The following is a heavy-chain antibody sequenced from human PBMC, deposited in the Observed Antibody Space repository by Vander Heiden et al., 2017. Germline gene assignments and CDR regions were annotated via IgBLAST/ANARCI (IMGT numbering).Heavy chain of an antibody. D-gene: IGHD6-19*01. CDR1: RFTFSSYA. J-gene: IGHJ4*02. CDR2: ISGSGGST. V-gene: IGHV3-23*01. CDR3: AKDYSSGWLGRIDY. Sequence: EVQLLESGGGLVQPGGSLRLACAASRFTFSSYAMSWVRQAPGKGLEWVSAISGSGGSTYYADSVKGRFTISRDNSKNTLYLQMNSLRAEDTAVYYCAKDYSSGWLGRIDYWGQGTLVTVSS.